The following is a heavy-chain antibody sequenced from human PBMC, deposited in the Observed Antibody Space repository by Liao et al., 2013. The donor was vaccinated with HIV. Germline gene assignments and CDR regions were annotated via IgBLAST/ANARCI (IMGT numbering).Heavy chain of an antibody. J-gene: IGHJ6*03. Sequence: QLQLQESGPGLVKPSETLSLTCTVSGGSISSSSYYWGWIRQPPGKGLEWIGSIYYSGSTYYNPSLKSRVTISVDTSKNQFSLKLSSVTAADTGIYYCARARLPGRYYYYYMDVWGKGTTVTVSS. D-gene: IGHD6-25*01. V-gene: IGHV4-39*07. CDR2: IYYSGST. CDR1: GGSISSSSYY. CDR3: ARARLPGRYYYYYMDV.